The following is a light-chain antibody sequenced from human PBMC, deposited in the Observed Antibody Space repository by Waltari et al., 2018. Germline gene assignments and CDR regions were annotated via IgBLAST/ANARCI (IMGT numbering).Light chain of an antibody. CDR1: QSLVHSDGNPF. CDR2: QVS. V-gene: IGKV2-30*02. CDR3: MQATHWPLT. J-gene: IGKJ4*01. Sequence: DVVMTQSPLSLPVTLGQPASISCRSSQSLVHSDGNPFLHWCQQRPGQSPRRLIYQVSNRDSGVPYLISGSGSGTDFTLKISRVEAEDVGIYYCMQATHWPLTFGGGTKVEIK.